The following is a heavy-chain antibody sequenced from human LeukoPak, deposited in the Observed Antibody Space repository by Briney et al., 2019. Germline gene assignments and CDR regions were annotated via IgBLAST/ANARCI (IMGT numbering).Heavy chain of an antibody. J-gene: IGHJ3*01. V-gene: IGHV5-51*01. Sequence: LGESLKISCKVSGYSFTSYCIGWVRQMPGKGLEWMGIIYPGDSGPTYRPAFQGQVTISVDNSSNTAYLQWSSLQASDTAMYYCGMSGDRVPLQDDVFDVWGQGTMVTVST. D-gene: IGHD1-26*01. CDR1: GYSFTSYC. CDR3: GMSGDRVPLQDDVFDV. CDR2: IYPGDSGP.